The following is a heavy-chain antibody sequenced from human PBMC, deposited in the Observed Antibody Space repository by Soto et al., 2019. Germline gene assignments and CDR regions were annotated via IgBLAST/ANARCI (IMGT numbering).Heavy chain of an antibody. D-gene: IGHD1-26*01. CDR3: ARDNEGAANAFDI. Sequence: EVQLVESGGGLVKPGGSLRLSCAASGFTFSSYSMNWVRQAPGKGLEWVSSISSSSSYIYYADSVKGRFTISRDNAKNSLYLQMNSLRAEDTAVYYCARDNEGAANAFDIWGQGTMVTVSS. J-gene: IGHJ3*02. CDR2: ISSSSSYI. V-gene: IGHV3-21*01. CDR1: GFTFSSYS.